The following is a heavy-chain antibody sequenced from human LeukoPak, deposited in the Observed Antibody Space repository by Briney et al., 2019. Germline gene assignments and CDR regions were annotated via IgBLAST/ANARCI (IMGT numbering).Heavy chain of an antibody. D-gene: IGHD2-15*01. CDR2: IVVGSGNT. CDR1: GFTFTSSA. J-gene: IGHJ4*02. V-gene: IGHV1-58*02. CDR3: AAAPPFRSAHGYFDY. Sequence: GASVKVSCKASGFTFTSSAMQWVRQARGQRLEWIGWIVVGSGNTNYAQKFQERVTITRDMSTSTAYMELSSLRSEDTAVYYCAAAPPFRSAHGYFDYWGQGTLVTVSS.